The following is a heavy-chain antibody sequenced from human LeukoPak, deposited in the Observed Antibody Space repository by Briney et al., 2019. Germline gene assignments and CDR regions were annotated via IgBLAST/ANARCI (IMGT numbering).Heavy chain of an antibody. D-gene: IGHD6-19*01. J-gene: IGHJ5*02. CDR1: GYSFTSYW. CDR2: IYPGDSDT. CDR3: ARRSGWYSGLNWFDP. Sequence: GESLKISCKGSGYSFTSYWIGWVRQMPGKGLEWMGIIYPGDSDTRYSPSFQGQVTISADKSISTAYLQWSSLKASDTAVYYCARRSGWYSGLNWFDPWGQGTLVTVSS. V-gene: IGHV5-51*01.